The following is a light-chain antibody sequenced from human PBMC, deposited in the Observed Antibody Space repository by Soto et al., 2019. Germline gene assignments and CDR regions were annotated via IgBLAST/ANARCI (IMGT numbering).Light chain of an antibody. CDR1: ALPKQY. CDR3: QSAERV. J-gene: IGLJ3*02. CDR2: KDS. V-gene: IGLV3-25*03. Sequence: SYELTQPPSVSVSPGQTARITSSGAALPKQYAYWYQQKPGQAPVVVIYKDSERSSGIPERFSGSSSGTTVTLTISGVQAEDEADYYCQSAERVFGRGTKLTVL.